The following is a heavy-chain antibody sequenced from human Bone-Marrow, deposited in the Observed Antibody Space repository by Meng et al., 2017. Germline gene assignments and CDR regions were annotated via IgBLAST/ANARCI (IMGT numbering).Heavy chain of an antibody. CDR3: AREATTLPDY. J-gene: IGHJ4*02. Sequence: GESLKISCAASGFTFDDYTMHWVRQAPGKGLEWVSLISWDGGSTYYADSVKGRFTISRDNSKNSLYLQMNSLRTEDTALYYCAREATTLPDYWGQGTLVTVSS. D-gene: IGHD5-12*01. V-gene: IGHV3-43*01. CDR1: GFTFDDYT. CDR2: ISWDGGST.